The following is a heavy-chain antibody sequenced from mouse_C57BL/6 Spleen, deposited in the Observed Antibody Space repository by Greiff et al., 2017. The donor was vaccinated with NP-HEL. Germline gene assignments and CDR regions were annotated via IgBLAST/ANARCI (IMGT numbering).Heavy chain of an antibody. J-gene: IGHJ3*01. CDR3: ARGGYYNQVFAY. CDR2: INPNNGGT. D-gene: IGHD2-12*01. Sequence: EVQLQQSGPELVKPGASVKIPCKASGYTFTDYNMDWVKQSHGKSLEWIGDINPNNGGTIYNQKFKGKATLTVDKSSSTAYMELRSLTSEDTAVYYCARGGYYNQVFAYWGQGTLVTVSA. CDR1: GYTFTDYN. V-gene: IGHV1-18*01.